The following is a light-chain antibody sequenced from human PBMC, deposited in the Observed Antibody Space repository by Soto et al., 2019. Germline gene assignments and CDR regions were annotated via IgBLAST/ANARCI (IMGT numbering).Light chain of an antibody. V-gene: IGKV3-15*01. CDR1: QSLSRN. CDR2: GAS. J-gene: IGKJ3*01. CDR3: QHSNAWTPAFT. Sequence: EILMTQSPATLSVSPGERATLSCRASQSLSRNLAWYQQKPGQAPRLLIYGASTRASGIPARFSGSGSGTEFTLTISRLQSEDFALYYCQHSNAWTPAFTFGPGTKVDL.